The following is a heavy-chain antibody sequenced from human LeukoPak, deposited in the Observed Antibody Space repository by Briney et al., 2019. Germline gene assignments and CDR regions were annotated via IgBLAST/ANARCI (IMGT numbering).Heavy chain of an antibody. CDR2: NSTHASDK. CDR1: DYTSTGYG. V-gene: IGHV1-18*01. D-gene: IGHD5-24*01. Sequence: ATAKVSCEVSDYTSTGYGISRGPQTPGQGLEWIVWNSTHASDKKDTQKLKGRVNMTADTSTRTAYMELRRLRSDDTAVYYCARGWIEMPTVYFDYWGQGPVVSVPS. CDR3: ARGWIEMPTVYFDY. J-gene: IGHJ4*02.